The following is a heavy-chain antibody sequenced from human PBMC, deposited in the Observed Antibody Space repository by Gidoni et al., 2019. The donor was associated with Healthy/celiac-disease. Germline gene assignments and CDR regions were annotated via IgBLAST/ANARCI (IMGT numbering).Heavy chain of an antibody. CDR1: GGSFSGYY. D-gene: IGHD2-2*02. CDR2: INHSGST. CDR3: ARLTPYCSSTSCYTSNYYYYGMDV. V-gene: IGHV4-34*01. Sequence: QVQLQQWGAGLLMPSETLSLTCAVYGGSFSGYYWSWIRQPPGKGLEWIGEINHSGSTNYNPSLKSRVTISVDTSKNQFSLKLSSVTAADTAVYYCARLTPYCSSTSCYTSNYYYYGMDVWGQGTTVTVSS. J-gene: IGHJ6*02.